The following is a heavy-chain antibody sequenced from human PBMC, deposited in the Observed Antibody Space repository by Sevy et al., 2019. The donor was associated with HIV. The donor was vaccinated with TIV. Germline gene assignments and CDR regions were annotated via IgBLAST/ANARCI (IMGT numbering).Heavy chain of an antibody. CDR2: IGYDGNNK. CDR3: ARDPRIYGDYLLAYFDY. D-gene: IGHD4-17*01. J-gene: IGHJ4*02. V-gene: IGHV3-33*01. Sequence: GGSLRLSCAASGLTPSTYGIHWVRQAPGKGLEWVAVIGYDGNNKFYADSVKGRFTISRDDSKNTVFLQMDSLRAEDTAVYYCARDPRIYGDYLLAYFDYWGQGTLVTFSS. CDR1: GLTPSTYG.